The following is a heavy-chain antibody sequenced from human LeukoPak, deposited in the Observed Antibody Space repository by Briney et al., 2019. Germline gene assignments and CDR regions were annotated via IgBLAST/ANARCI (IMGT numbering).Heavy chain of an antibody. J-gene: IGHJ3*02. CDR3: TRGRGDGGSFDI. CDR2: IYYSGST. V-gene: IGHV4-59*12. D-gene: IGHD3-10*01. Sequence: YPSETLSLTCTVSGGSISSYYWSWIRQPPGKGLEWIGYIYYSGSTNYNPSLKSRVTISVDTSKNQFSLKLSSVTAADTAMYYCTRGRGDGGSFDIWGQGTMVTVSS. CDR1: GGSISSYY.